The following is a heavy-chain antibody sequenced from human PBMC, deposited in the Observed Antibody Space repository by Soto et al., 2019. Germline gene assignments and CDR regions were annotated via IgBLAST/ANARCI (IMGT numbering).Heavy chain of an antibody. V-gene: IGHV3-15*01. D-gene: IGHD2-2*01. CDR3: TTYQYEAQFDY. CDR2: IKSKTDGGTT. J-gene: IGHJ4*02. Sequence: PGGSLRLSCAASGFTFSNAWMSWVRQAPGKGLEWVGRIKSKTDGGTTDYAAPVKGRFTISRDDSKNTLYLQMNSLKTEDTAVYNCTTYQYEAQFDYWGQGTLVTVSS. CDR1: GFTFSNAW.